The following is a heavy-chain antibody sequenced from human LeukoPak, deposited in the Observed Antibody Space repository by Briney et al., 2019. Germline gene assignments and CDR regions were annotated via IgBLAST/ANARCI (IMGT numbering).Heavy chain of an antibody. CDR2: ISGSGGST. V-gene: IGHV3-23*01. CDR1: GFTFSSYG. D-gene: IGHD2-21*02. Sequence: GGSLRLSCAASGFTFSSYGMSWVRQAPGKGLEWVSAISGSGGSTYYADSVRGRFTISRDNSKNTLYLQVNSLRAEDTAVYYCAKPGVTHRYYFDYWGQGTLVTVSS. CDR3: AKPGVTHRYYFDY. J-gene: IGHJ4*02.